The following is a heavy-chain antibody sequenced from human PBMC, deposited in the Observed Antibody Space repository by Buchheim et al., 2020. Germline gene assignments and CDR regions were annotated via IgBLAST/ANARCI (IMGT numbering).Heavy chain of an antibody. D-gene: IGHD6-19*01. Sequence: QVQLQQWGAGLLKPSETLSLTCAVYGGSFSGYYWSWIRQPPGKGLEWIGEINHSGSTNYNPSLKSRVTISVDTSKNQFSLKLSSVTAADTAVYYCARDAAWRGSGWRKYFQHWGQGTL. CDR3: ARDAAWRGSGWRKYFQH. J-gene: IGHJ1*01. V-gene: IGHV4-34*01. CDR1: GGSFSGYY. CDR2: INHSGST.